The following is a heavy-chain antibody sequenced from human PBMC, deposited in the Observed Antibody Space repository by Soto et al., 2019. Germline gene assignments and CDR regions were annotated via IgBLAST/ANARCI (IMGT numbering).Heavy chain of an antibody. J-gene: IGHJ5*02. Sequence: LEWMGWINAGNGNTKYSQKFQGRVTITRDTSASTAYMELRSLRSDDTAVYYCAXXXXFMTIAAAGTHWFDPWGQGTLVTVSS. CDR2: INAGNGNT. D-gene: IGHD6-13*01. CDR3: AXXXXFMTIAAAGTHWFDP. V-gene: IGHV1-3*01.